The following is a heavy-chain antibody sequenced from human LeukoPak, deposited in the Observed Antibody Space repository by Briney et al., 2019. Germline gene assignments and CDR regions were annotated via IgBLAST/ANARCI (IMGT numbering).Heavy chain of an antibody. V-gene: IGHV4-34*01. Sequence: SETLSLTCAVYGGSFSGYYWSWIRQPPGKGLEWIGEINHSGSTNYNLSLKSRVTISVDTSKNQFSLKLSSVTAADTAVYYCASGLGRRPNWFDPWGQGTLVTVSS. CDR2: INHSGST. J-gene: IGHJ5*02. D-gene: IGHD7-27*01. CDR3: ASGLGRRPNWFDP. CDR1: GGSFSGYY.